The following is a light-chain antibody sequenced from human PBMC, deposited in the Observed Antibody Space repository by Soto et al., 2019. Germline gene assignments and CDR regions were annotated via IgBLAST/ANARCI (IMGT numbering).Light chain of an antibody. J-gene: IGKJ4*01. V-gene: IGKV3-20*01. CDR2: GTS. CDR1: QSVSSSF. CDR3: QQYGSSPT. Sequence: EIVMTQSPATLSVSPGERATLSCRASQSVSSSFLAWYQQKPGQAPRLLIYGTSSRATGIPDRFSGSGSGTDFTLTISGLEPEDFAVYSCQQYGSSPTFGGGTKVAIK.